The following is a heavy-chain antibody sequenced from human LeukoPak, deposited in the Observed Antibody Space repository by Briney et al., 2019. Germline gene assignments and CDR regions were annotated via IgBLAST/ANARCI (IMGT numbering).Heavy chain of an antibody. J-gene: IGHJ6*03. D-gene: IGHD2-15*01. Sequence: PSQTLSLTCTVSGYSISSGYSWGWIRQPPGNGLEWIGSIYHSGSTYYNPSLKSRVTIPVDTSKNQFPLKLSSVTAADTAVYYCARGYCSGGSCYSYYYYNYMDVWGKGTTVTVSS. CDR3: ARGYCSGGSCYSYYYYNYMDV. V-gene: IGHV4-38-2*02. CDR1: GYSISSGYS. CDR2: IYHSGST.